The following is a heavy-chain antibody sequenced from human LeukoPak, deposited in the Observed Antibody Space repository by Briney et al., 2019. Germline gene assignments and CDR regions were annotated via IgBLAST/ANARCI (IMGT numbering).Heavy chain of an antibody. Sequence: SETLSLTCAVYGGSFSGYYWSWIRQPPGKGLEWIGEINHSGSTNYNPSLKSRVTISVDTSKNQFSPKLSSVTAADTAVYYCASTGYCSGGSCNHYYYYYGMDVWGQGTTVTVSS. J-gene: IGHJ6*02. CDR2: INHSGST. D-gene: IGHD2-15*01. V-gene: IGHV4-34*01. CDR1: GGSFSGYY. CDR3: ASTGYCSGGSCNHYYYYYGMDV.